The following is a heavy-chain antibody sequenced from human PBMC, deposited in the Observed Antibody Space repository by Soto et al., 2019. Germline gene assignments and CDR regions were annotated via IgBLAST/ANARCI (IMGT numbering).Heavy chain of an antibody. CDR2: ISYDGSNK. CDR1: GFTFSSYA. J-gene: IGHJ4*02. V-gene: IGHV3-30-3*01. D-gene: IGHD2-15*01. CDR3: ARATEGDIVVVVAATSLTGGIDY. Sequence: TGGSLRLSCAASGFTFSSYAMHWVRQAPGKGLEWVAVISYDGSNKYYADSVKGRFTISRDNSKNTLYLQMNSLRAEDTAVYYCARATEGDIVVVVAATSLTGGIDYWGQGTLVTVSS.